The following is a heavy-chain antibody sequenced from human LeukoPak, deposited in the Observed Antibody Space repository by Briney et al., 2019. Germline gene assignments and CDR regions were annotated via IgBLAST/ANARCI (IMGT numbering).Heavy chain of an antibody. CDR2: IYHSGST. D-gene: IGHD7-27*01. CDR3: ARDWNPSTGDEDAFDI. V-gene: IGHV4-30-2*01. CDR1: GGSISSGGYY. J-gene: IGHJ3*02. Sequence: SETLSLTCTVSGGSISSGGYYWSWIRQPPGKGLEWIGYIYHSGSTYYNPSLKSRVTISVDRSKNQFSLKLSSVTAADTAVYYCARDWNPSTGDEDAFDIWGQGTMVTVSS.